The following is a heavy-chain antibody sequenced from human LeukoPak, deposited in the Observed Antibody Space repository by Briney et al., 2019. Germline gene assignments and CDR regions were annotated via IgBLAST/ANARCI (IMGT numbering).Heavy chain of an antibody. V-gene: IGHV1-2*02. J-gene: IGHJ4*02. CDR1: GYPFTGYY. Sequence: GESLKISCKGSGYPFTGYYMHWVRQAPGQGLEWMGWINPNSGGTNYAQKFQGRVTMTRDTSISTAYMELSRLRSDDTAVYYCARDTILSAAAGTTFDYRGQGTLVTVSS. D-gene: IGHD6-13*01. CDR2: INPNSGGT. CDR3: ARDTILSAAAGTTFDY.